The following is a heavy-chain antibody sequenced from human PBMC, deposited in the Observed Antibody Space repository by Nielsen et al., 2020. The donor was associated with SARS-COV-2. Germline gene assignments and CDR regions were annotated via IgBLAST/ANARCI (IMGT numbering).Heavy chain of an antibody. V-gene: IGHV3-7*05. J-gene: IGHJ6*02. D-gene: IGHD2-15*01. CDR2: IKQDGSEK. CDR1: GFTFSSYW. CDR3: ARSGVDYYYGMDV. Sequence: GESLKISCAASGFTFSSYWMSWVRQAPGKGLEWVANIKQDGSEKYYVDSVKGRFTISRDNAKNSLYLQMNSLRAEDTAVYYCARSGVDYYYGMDVWGQGTAVTVSS.